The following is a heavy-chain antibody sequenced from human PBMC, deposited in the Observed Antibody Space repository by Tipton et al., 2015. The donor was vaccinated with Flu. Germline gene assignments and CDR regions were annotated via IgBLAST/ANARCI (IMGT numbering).Heavy chain of an antibody. CDR3: ARDRAPWYYFDY. J-gene: IGHJ4*02. Sequence: SLRLSCAASGFTFSSYWMSWVRQAPGKGLEWVANIKQGGSEKYYVDSVKGRFTISRDNAKNSLYLQMNSLRAEDTAVYYCARDRAPWYYFDYWGQGTLVTVSS. V-gene: IGHV3-7*01. CDR1: GFTFSSYW. CDR2: IKQGGSEK. D-gene: IGHD2-8*02.